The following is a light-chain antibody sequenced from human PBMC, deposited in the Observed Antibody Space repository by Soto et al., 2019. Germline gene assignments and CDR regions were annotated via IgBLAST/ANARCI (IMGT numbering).Light chain of an antibody. CDR3: QQSYTSPLT. J-gene: IGKJ3*01. V-gene: IGKV1-39*01. Sequence: DIQMTQSPSSLSASVGDRVTITCRASQSISRDLNWFQQKPGNAPKLLIFAASRLQSGVPSRFSGSGSGTDFTLTISSLQPEDFATYYCQQSYTSPLTFGPGTTVDIK. CDR1: QSISRD. CDR2: AAS.